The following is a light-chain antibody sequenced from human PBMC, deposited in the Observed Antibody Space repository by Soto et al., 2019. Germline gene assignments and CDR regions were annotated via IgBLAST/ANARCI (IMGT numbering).Light chain of an antibody. CDR2: EGS. CDR3: CSYAGIGRVI. V-gene: IGLV2-23*01. J-gene: IGLJ2*01. Sequence: QSVLTQPASVSGSPGQSITISCTGTSSDVGSYNLVSWYQQHPGKAPKLMIYEGSKRPSGVSNRFSGSKSGNTASLTISGLQAEDEADYYCCSYAGIGRVIFGGGTKLTVL. CDR1: SSDVGSYNL.